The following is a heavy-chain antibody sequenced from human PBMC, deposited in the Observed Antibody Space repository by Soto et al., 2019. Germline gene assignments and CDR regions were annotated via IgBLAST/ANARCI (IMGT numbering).Heavy chain of an antibody. CDR2: INHSGST. D-gene: IGHD6-19*01. CDR3: ARRIAVAGTSFLDWFDS. V-gene: IGHV4-34*01. CDR1: GGSFSGYY. Sequence: PSETLSLTCAVYGGSFSGYYWSWIRQPPGKGLEWIGEINHSGSTNYSPSLKSRVTISVDTSKNQFSLKLSSVTAADTAVYYCARRIAVAGTSFLDWFDSWGQGTLVTVSS. J-gene: IGHJ5*01.